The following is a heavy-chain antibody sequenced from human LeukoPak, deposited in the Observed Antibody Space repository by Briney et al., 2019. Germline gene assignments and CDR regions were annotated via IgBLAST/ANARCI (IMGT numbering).Heavy chain of an antibody. D-gene: IGHD5-18*01. Sequence: GGSLRLSCAASGFTFSSHSMNWVRQAPGKGLEWISSISSSGSHIFQVDSVKGRFTISRDNARHPLYLQMSSLRAEDTAVYYCARYSYGPPYYYGMDVWGKGTTVTVSS. V-gene: IGHV3-21*01. CDR1: GFTFSSHS. CDR3: ARYSYGPPYYYGMDV. J-gene: IGHJ6*04. CDR2: ISSSGSHI.